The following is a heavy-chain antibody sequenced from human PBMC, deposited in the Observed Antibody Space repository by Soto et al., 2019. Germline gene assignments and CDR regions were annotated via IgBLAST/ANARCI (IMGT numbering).Heavy chain of an antibody. D-gene: IGHD2-2*02. V-gene: IGHV1-18*01. Sequence: QVQLVQSGAEVKKPGASVKVSCKASGYTFTSYGISWVRQAPGQGLEWMGWISAYNGNTNCAQKLQGRGTTPPDTSTSTAEMKLRSLRSDDTAVYYCARRPLGYTAALDYWGQGTLVTVSS. CDR1: GYTFTSYG. CDR2: ISAYNGNT. CDR3: ARRPLGYTAALDY. J-gene: IGHJ4*02.